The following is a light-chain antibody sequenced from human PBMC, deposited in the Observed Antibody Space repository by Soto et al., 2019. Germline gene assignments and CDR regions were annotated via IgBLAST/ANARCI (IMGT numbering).Light chain of an antibody. J-gene: IGLJ1*01. CDR1: SSDVGRYNF. CDR3: SSYTGSTSLVYV. V-gene: IGLV2-14*03. Sequence: QSALTQPASVSGSPGQSISISCTGTSSDVGRYNFVSWYQQRPGKAPKLIIYDVANRPSGISNRFSGSKSGNTASLTISGLQAEDEADYDCSSYTGSTSLVYVFGTGTKLTVL. CDR2: DVA.